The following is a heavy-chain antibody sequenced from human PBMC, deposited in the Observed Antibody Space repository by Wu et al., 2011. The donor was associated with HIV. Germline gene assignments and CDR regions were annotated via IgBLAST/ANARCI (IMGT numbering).Heavy chain of an antibody. D-gene: IGHD2-8*01. V-gene: IGHV4-4*09. J-gene: IGHJ6*02. CDR3: ARGHGFGSYAYSYGADV. CDR1: GDSMSGYY. CDR2: IYSSGSA. Sequence: QVQLQESGPGLVKPWETLSLNCTVSGDSMSGYYWTWIRRPPGKGLEWLGYIYSSGSASYHPTLKSRIAISIDTSKNQFSLTLYPVTAADTAIYYCARGHGFGSYAYSYGADVWGQGTTVTVSS.